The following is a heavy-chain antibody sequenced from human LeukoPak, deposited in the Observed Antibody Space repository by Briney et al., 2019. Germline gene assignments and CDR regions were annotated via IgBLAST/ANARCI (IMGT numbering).Heavy chain of an antibody. CDR2: ISGSGGST. J-gene: IGHJ4*02. D-gene: IGHD1-26*01. CDR1: GFTFSSYA. CDR3: ARVIGGATPYYFDY. Sequence: GGSLRLSCAASGFTFSSYAMSWVRQAPGKGLEWVSAISGSGGSTYYADSVKGRYTISRDSSKNTLYLQMNSLRAEDTAVYYCARVIGGATPYYFDYWGQGTLVTVSS. V-gene: IGHV3-23*01.